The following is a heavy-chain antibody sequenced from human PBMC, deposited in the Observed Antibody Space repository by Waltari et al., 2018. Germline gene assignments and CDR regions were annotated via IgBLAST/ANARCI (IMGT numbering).Heavy chain of an antibody. CDR3: ARGGYFDWLLWGSLDY. CDR2: ISYDGSNK. J-gene: IGHJ4*02. D-gene: IGHD3-9*01. Sequence: QVQLVEPGGGVVQPGRSLRLSCAASGFTLSSYARNWFRQAPGKGLEWVAVISYDGSNKYYADSVKGRFTISRDNSKNTLYLQMNSLRAEDTAVYYWARGGYFDWLLWGSLDYWGQGTLVTVSS. V-gene: IGHV3-30-3*01. CDR1: GFTLSSYA.